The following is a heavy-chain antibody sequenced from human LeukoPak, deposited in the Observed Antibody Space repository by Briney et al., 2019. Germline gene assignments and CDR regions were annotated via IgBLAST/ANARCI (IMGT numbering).Heavy chain of an antibody. J-gene: IGHJ5*02. V-gene: IGHV4-59*02. CDR1: GGSVTNYH. D-gene: IGHD6-19*01. CDR3: ARAPAVAYNWFDP. Sequence: PSQTLSLTCTVSGGSVTNYHWSWIRQPPGKGLEWIGFIYYGGSTNYIPSLKSRVAISVDTSKNQPSLKLSSVTAADTAVYYCARAPAVAYNWFDPWGQGTLVTVSS. CDR2: IYYGGST.